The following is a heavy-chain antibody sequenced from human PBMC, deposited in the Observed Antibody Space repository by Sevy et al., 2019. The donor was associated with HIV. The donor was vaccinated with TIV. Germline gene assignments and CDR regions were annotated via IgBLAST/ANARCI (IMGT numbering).Heavy chain of an antibody. D-gene: IGHD3-10*01. J-gene: IGHJ5*02. CDR2: AHYSGRP. CDR3: ATFGINFDPRFDP. Sequence: SETLSLKCSVSGGSVNNHYWTWIRQSPGKGLEWLGYAHYSGRPDYNPSLKSRLTISLDMSKNQFSLQLDYVTAADTAIYYCATFGINFDPRFDPWGQGTLVTVSS. V-gene: IGHV4-59*02. CDR1: GGSVNNHY.